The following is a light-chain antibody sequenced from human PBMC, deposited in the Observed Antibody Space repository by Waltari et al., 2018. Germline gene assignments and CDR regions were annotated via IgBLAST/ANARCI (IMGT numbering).Light chain of an antibody. CDR3: SSYTSSSPVV. J-gene: IGLJ2*01. CDR2: DVS. Sequence: QSALTQPPLGSASPGQSMTNPCTGTRRDGGGYSVVSWYQQHPGKAPKLMIYDVSKRPSGVSNRFSGSKSGNTASLTISGLQAEDEADYYCSSYTSSSPVVFGGGTKLTVL. V-gene: IGLV2-14*01. CDR1: RRDGGGYSV.